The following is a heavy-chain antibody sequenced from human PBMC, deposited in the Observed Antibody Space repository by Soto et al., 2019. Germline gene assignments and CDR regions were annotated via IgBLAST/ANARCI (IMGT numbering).Heavy chain of an antibody. V-gene: IGHV3-21*01. D-gene: IGHD2-2*01. J-gene: IGHJ3*02. CDR3: ARDHLTTDAFDI. Sequence: ESGGGLVKPGGSLRLSCAASGFTFSSYSMNWVRQAPGKGLEWVSSISSSSSYIYYADSVKGRFTISRDNAKNSLYLQMNSLRAEDTAVYYCARDHLTTDAFDIWGQGTMVTVSS. CDR2: ISSSSSYI. CDR1: GFTFSSYS.